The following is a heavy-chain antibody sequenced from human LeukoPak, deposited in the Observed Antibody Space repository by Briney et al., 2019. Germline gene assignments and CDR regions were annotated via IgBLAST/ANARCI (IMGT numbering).Heavy chain of an antibody. CDR3: ARADDAFDI. J-gene: IGHJ3*02. V-gene: IGHV4-61*01. CDR2: IYYSGST. CDR1: GGSVSSGSYY. Sequence: SETLSLTCTVSGGSVSSGSYYWSWIRQPPGKGLEWIGYIYYSGSTNYNPSLKSRVTISVDTSKNQFSLKLSSLTAADTAVYYCARADDAFDIWGKGTMVTVSS.